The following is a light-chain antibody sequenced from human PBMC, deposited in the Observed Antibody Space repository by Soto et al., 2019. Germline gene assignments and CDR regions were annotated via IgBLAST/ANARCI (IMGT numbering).Light chain of an antibody. CDR1: SSNIGSNT. CDR3: CSYAGSSVYV. CDR2: SNN. Sequence: QSALTQPPSASGTPGQRVTISCSGSSSNIGSNTVNWYQQLPGTAPKLLIYSNNQRPSGVPDRFSGSKSGTSASLAISGLQSEDEADYYCCSYAGSSVYVFGTGTKVTVL. J-gene: IGLJ1*01. V-gene: IGLV1-44*01.